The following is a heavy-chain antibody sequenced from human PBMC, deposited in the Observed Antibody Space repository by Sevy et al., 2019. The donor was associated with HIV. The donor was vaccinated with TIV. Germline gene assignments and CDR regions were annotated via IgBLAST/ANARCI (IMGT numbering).Heavy chain of an antibody. Sequence: SETLSLTCTVSGGSITRLYWNWIRQPPGKGLEWIANIYYNGHINYNPSLKSRVTLSLDTSKNQFSLRLSSVTAADTAMYYCAGENAWGRGYSWGQGTLVTVSS. D-gene: IGHD1-26*01. V-gene: IGHV4-59*08. CDR3: AGENAWGRGYS. CDR1: GGSITRLY. J-gene: IGHJ4*02. CDR2: IYYNGHI.